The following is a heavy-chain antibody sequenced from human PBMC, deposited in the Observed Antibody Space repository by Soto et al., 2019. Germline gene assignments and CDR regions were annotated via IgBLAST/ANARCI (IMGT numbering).Heavy chain of an antibody. CDR3: ARDLWVEPELYYYGMDV. D-gene: IGHD1-1*01. CDR2: IFYSGTT. CDR1: GDSISSTDYY. Sequence: SETLSLTCTVSGDSISSTDYYWSCIRQTPGKGLEWIGHIFYSGTTYYNPSLKSRLTISVDTSKNHFSLRLTSVTAADTAVYYCARDLWVEPELYYYGMDVWGQGTTVTVSS. J-gene: IGHJ6*02. V-gene: IGHV4-30-4*01.